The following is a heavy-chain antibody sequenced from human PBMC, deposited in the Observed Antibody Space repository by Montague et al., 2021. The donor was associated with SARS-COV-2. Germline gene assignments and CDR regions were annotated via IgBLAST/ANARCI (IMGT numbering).Heavy chain of an antibody. D-gene: IGHD2-8*01. J-gene: IGHJ3*01. CDR1: GGSITTYY. Sequence: SETLSLTCTVSGGSITTYYWSWIRQPPGKGLEWIANVYYTGGTNYNPSLKSRVAISVDASRNQLSLKLSSVTAADTAVYYCWMGGGNGVFDLWGQGTMVTVSS. CDR2: VYYTGGT. V-gene: IGHV4-59*12. CDR3: WMGGGNGVFDL.